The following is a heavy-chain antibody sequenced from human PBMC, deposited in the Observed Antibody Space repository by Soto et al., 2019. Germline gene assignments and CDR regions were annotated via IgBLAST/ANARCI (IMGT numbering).Heavy chain of an antibody. CDR3: ERGGECWFYP. Sequence: QVQLVQSGAEVKKPGSSVKVSCKASGGTFSSYAISWVRQAPGQGLEWMGWIVPIFGTANYAQKFQGRVTITADESTSTAYMKLSSPSSEDTAVYYSERGGECWFYPCGQGTLLTVSS. V-gene: IGHV1-69*12. CDR2: IVPIFGTA. D-gene: IGHD3-3*01. CDR1: GGTFSSYA. J-gene: IGHJ5*02.